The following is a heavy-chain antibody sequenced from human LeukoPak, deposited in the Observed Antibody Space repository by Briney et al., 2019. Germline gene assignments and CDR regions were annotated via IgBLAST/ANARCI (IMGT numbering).Heavy chain of an antibody. CDR2: IYYSGST. V-gene: IGHV4-39*01. D-gene: IGHD3-3*01. J-gene: IGHJ6*02. Sequence: SETLSLTCTVSGGSISSGGYYWGWIRQPPGKGLEWIGSIYYSGSTYYNPSLKSRVTISVDTSKKEFSLKLSSVTAADTAVYYCARHLWSGYEYGMDVWGQGTTVTVSS. CDR1: GGSISSGGYY. CDR3: ARHLWSGYEYGMDV.